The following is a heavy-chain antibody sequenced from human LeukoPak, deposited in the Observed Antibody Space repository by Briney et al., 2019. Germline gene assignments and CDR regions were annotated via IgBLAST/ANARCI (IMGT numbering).Heavy chain of an antibody. Sequence: SQTLSLTCAISGDSVSSNSAAWNWIRQSPSRGLEWLGRTYYRSKWYNDYAVSVKSRITINPDTSKNQFSLQLNSVTPEDTAVYYCAREPHEDTAMAKDAFDIWGQGTMVTVSS. J-gene: IGHJ3*02. D-gene: IGHD5-18*01. V-gene: IGHV6-1*01. CDR1: GDSVSSNSAA. CDR2: TYYRSKWYN. CDR3: AREPHEDTAMAKDAFDI.